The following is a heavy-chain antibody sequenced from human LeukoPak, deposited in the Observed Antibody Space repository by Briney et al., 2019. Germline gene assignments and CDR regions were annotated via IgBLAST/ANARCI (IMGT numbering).Heavy chain of an antibody. CDR3: ARVADSSGPLFDY. Sequence: SETLSLTCTVSGGSVSSGSYYWSWIRQPPGKGLDWIGYIYHSGNTNYNPSLKSRVTISVDTSKNQFSLKLSSVTAADTAVYYCARVADSSGPLFDYWGQGTLVTVSS. CDR2: IYHSGNT. V-gene: IGHV4-61*01. J-gene: IGHJ4*02. CDR1: GGSVSSGSYY. D-gene: IGHD3-22*01.